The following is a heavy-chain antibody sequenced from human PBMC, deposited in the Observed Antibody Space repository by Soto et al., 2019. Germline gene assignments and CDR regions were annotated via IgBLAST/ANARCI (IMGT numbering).Heavy chain of an antibody. CDR2: INPANGVA. J-gene: IGHJ3*02. D-gene: IGHD3-3*01. Sequence: QVHLVQSGAEVKKPGASMKISCTASGYTLTSHHVHWVWQAPGRGLEWMGSINPANGVAQYTERFQGRVTMTRDTPTNTVYMELRGLTSDDTAVFYCARGGGVGVPGASAFDNWGQGTMVTVSS. CDR3: ARGGGVGVPGASAFDN. CDR1: GYTLTSHH. V-gene: IGHV1-2*02.